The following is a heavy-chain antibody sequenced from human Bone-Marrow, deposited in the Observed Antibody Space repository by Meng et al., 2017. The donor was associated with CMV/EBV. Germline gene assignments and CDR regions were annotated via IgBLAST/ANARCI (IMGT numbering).Heavy chain of an antibody. Sequence: AVSGGSISSSNWWSWVRQPPGKGLEWIGEIYHRGSTNYNPSLKSRVTISVDKSKNQFSLKLSSVTAADTAVYYCARVGSYYEYYFDYWGQGTLVTVSS. CDR3: ARVGSYYEYYFDY. V-gene: IGHV4-4*02. CDR2: IYHRGST. CDR1: GGSISSSNW. D-gene: IGHD1-26*01. J-gene: IGHJ4*02.